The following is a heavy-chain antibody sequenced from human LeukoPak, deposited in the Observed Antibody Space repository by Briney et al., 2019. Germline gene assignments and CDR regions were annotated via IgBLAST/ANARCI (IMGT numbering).Heavy chain of an antibody. CDR1: GDSLSSNSAA. D-gene: IGHD6-13*01. Sequence: QTLSLTCAISGDSLSSNSAAWNWIRQSPSRGLEWLGRTYYRYKWYNDYAVSVKSRRTINPDTAKNKFSMQLNSVTPEDAAVYYCARDQTAAARPPNWFDPWGQGTLVTVSS. V-gene: IGHV6-1*01. CDR3: ARDQTAAARPPNWFDP. J-gene: IGHJ5*02. CDR2: TYYRYKWYN.